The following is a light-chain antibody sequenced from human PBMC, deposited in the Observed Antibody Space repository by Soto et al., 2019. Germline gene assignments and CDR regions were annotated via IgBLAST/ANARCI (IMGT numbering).Light chain of an antibody. J-gene: IGLJ1*01. CDR2: DVS. V-gene: IGLV2-11*01. CDR3: CSYAGSYV. CDR1: SSDVGGYNY. Sequence: QSALTQPRSVSGSPGQSVTISCTGTSSDVGGYNYVSWYQQHPGKAPKLMIYDVSKRPPGVPDRFSGSKSGNTASLTISGLQAEDEADYYCCSYAGSYVFGTWTKVTVL.